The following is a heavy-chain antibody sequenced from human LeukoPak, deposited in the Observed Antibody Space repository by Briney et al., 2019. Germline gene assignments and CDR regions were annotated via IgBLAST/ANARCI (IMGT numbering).Heavy chain of an antibody. D-gene: IGHD6-13*01. J-gene: IGHJ4*02. CDR3: AKAAAAPGFDF. CDR2: VSGSGDRM. V-gene: IGHV3-23*01. Sequence: GWSLRLSCAASGFTLSSYNMNWVRQAPGKGLEWVATVSGSGDRMYHADSVKGRFTISRDNSKNTIYLQMNSLRAEDTALYYCAKAAAAPGFDFWGQGTLVTVSS. CDR1: GFTLSSYN.